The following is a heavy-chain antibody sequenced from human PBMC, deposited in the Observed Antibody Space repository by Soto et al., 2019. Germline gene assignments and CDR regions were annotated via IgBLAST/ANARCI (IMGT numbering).Heavy chain of an antibody. CDR2: IDPDSGGT. CDR1: GYTFTGYY. V-gene: IGHV1-2*02. J-gene: IGHJ4*02. D-gene: IGHD3-3*01. CDR3: GWFGGKFDF. Sequence: QVQLVQSGAEVKKPGASVKVSCETSGYTFTGYYINWVRQAPGQGPEWMGWIDPDSGGTNYAQKIQGRLTMTRDTAISTAYMELSRLRSDDTAVYYCGWFGGKFDFWGQGTLITVSS.